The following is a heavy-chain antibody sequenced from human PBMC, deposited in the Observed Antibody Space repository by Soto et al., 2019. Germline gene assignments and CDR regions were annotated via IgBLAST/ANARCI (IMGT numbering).Heavy chain of an antibody. D-gene: IGHD2-15*01. J-gene: IGHJ4*02. CDR1: GFPFSSYG. CDR3: AGGQYYFDY. V-gene: IGHV3-30*03. Sequence: QVQLVESGGGVVQPGRSLRLSCAASGFPFSSYGMHWVRQAPGKGLEWVAHISYDGSNKHYTESVKGRFTISRDNAKNMLYLQMSSLRAEDTAVYYCAGGQYYFDYCGQGTRVSVSS. CDR2: ISYDGSNK.